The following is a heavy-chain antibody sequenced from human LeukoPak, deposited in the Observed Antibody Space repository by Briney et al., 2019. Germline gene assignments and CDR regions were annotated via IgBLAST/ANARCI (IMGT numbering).Heavy chain of an antibody. Sequence: GGSLRLSCAASGFTFSSYAMSWVRQAPGKGLEWVSAISGSGGSTYYADSVKGRFTISRDNSKNTLYLQMSSLRAEDTAVYYCAKEGDIVVVVAHTWYFDLWGRGTLVTVSS. CDR1: GFTFSSYA. V-gene: IGHV3-23*01. CDR3: AKEGDIVVVVAHTWYFDL. D-gene: IGHD2-15*01. J-gene: IGHJ2*01. CDR2: ISGSGGST.